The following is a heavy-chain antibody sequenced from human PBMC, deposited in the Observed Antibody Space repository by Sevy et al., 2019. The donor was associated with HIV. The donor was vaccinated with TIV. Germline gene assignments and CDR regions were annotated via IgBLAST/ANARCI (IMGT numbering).Heavy chain of an antibody. Sequence: GGSLRLSCAASGFTFSSYAMHWVRQAPGKGLEWVAVISYDGNNKYADSGKGRFTISRENSKNTRYLQMNSLRAEDTAFYYCARDGSSGGLFLKDYYYFGMDVWGQGTTVTVSS. CDR2: ISYDGNNK. V-gene: IGHV3-30*03. CDR1: GFTFSSYA. J-gene: IGHJ6*02. CDR3: ARDGSSGGLFLKDYYYFGMDV. D-gene: IGHD3-16*01.